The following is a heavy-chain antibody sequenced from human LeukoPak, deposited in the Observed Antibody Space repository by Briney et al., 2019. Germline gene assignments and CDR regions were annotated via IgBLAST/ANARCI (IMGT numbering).Heavy chain of an antibody. J-gene: IGHJ5*02. D-gene: IGHD1-26*01. Sequence: SETLSLTCTGSGGSISSYYWSWIRQPAGKGLEWVGRIYTSGSTNYNPSLKSRVTMSVDTYTNQLSLKLSSVTAADPAVYYCARDRARWELHHRFDPWGQGTLVTVSS. CDR2: IYTSGST. CDR3: ARDRARWELHHRFDP. V-gene: IGHV4-4*07. CDR1: GGSISSYY.